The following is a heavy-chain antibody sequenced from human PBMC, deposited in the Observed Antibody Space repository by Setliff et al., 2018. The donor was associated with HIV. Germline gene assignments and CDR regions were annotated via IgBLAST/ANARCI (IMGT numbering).Heavy chain of an antibody. CDR3: ARDLGYDILTAYNWFDP. Sequence: SSETLSLTCTVSGGSISSYYWSWIRQSPGKGLEWIGYIYYSGSTNYNPSLKSRVTMSVDMSKNQFSLKLTSVTAADTAVYYCARDLGYDILTAYNWFDPWGKGTAVTVSS. CDR1: GGSISSYY. D-gene: IGHD3-9*01. J-gene: IGHJ5*01. CDR2: IYYSGST. V-gene: IGHV4-59*12.